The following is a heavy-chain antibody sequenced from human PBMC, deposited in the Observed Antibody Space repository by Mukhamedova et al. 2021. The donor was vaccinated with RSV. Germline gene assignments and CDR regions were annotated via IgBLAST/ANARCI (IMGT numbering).Heavy chain of an antibody. Sequence: VAVISYDGSHKFYADSVKGRFTVSRDNSKNKLYLQMNSLRVEDTAVYYCARAPPQPHHYITIFGGTPGGMDVWGQGTTVTVSS. J-gene: IGHJ6*02. V-gene: IGHV3-30*01. D-gene: IGHD3-3*01. CDR2: ISYDGSHK. CDR3: ARAPPQPHHYITIFGGTPGGMDV.